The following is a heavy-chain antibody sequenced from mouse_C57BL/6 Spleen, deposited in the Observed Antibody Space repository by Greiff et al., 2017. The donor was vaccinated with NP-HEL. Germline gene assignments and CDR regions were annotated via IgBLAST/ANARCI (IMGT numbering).Heavy chain of an antibody. CDR2: IDPSDSYT. Sequence: VQLQQSGAELVMPGASVKLFCKASGYTFTSYWMHWVKQRPGQGLEWIGEIDPSDSYTNYNQKFKGKSTLTVDKSSSTAYMQLSSLTSEGSAVYYAARSPPGPDYYGSSYGDFDDWGTGTTVTVAS. J-gene: IGHJ1*03. V-gene: IGHV1-69*01. CDR3: ARSPPGPDYYGSSYGDFDD. CDR1: GYTFTSYW. D-gene: IGHD1-1*01.